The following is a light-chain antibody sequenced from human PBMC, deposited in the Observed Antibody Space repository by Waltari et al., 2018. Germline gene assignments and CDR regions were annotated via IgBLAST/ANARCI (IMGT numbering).Light chain of an antibody. CDR2: EDN. CDR3: QSSDTNNVV. CDR1: GGRIARNS. Sequence: NFVLTQPHSVSESPGETLTLSCTGSGGRIARNSVQWFHQRPGRAPTTLIYEDNQRPSGVPDRFSGSVDSSSNSASLTISGLKTEDEAHYYCQSSDTNNVVFGGGTKVTVL. J-gene: IGLJ2*01. V-gene: IGLV6-57*02.